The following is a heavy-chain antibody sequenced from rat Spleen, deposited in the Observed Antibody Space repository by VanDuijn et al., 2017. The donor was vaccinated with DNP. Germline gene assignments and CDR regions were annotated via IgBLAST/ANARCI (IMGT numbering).Heavy chain of an antibody. V-gene: IGHV2-19*01. D-gene: IGHD5-1*01. CDR1: GFSLTDYS. Sequence: QVQLKESGPGMVQPSQTLSLTCTVSGFSLTDYSVHWVRQPPGKVLEWIAAISAGGSSYFNSALKSRLTISRDTSGGQVFLRMSSLETEDTAVYFCTRSITGNHYWFFDFWGPGTMVTVSS. CDR3: TRSITGNHYWFFDF. J-gene: IGHJ1*01. CDR2: ISAGGSS.